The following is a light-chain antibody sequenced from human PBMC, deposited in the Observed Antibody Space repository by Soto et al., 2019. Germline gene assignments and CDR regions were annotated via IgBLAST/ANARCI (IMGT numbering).Light chain of an antibody. V-gene: IGKV1-39*01. CDR2: AAS. J-gene: IGKJ3*01. Sequence: DIQMTQSPSSLSASVGDRVTITCRASQSISSYLNWYQQKPGKAPKLLIYAASSLQSGVPSRFSGSGSGTDFTLTISSLQPEDFATYYCQQSYSTPEISFGPGTKVVIK. CDR3: QQSYSTPEIS. CDR1: QSISSY.